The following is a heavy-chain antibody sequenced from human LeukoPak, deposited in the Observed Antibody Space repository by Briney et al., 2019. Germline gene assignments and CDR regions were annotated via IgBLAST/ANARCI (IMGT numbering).Heavy chain of an antibody. D-gene: IGHD3-10*01. J-gene: IGHJ3*02. CDR1: GFTFSSYS. V-gene: IGHV3-48*04. CDR3: AKDFLYGSGAFDI. Sequence: GGSLRLSCAASGFTFSSYSMNWVRQAPGKGLEWVSYISYSISTMYNPDSVKGRFTISRDNAKNSLYLQMNSLRAEDTALYYCAKDFLYGSGAFDIWGQGTMVTVSS. CDR2: ISYSISTM.